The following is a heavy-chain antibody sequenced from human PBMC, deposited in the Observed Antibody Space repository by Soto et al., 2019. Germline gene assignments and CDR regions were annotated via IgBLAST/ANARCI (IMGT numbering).Heavy chain of an antibody. CDR1: GFTFSSYS. J-gene: IGHJ4*02. Sequence: PGVSLILSCAASGFTFSSYSMNWVRQAPGKGLEWVSYISSSSSTIYYADSVKGRFTISRDNAKNSLYLQMNSLRAEDTAVYYCARPGGSKLPPGWCQALLVTLSS. CDR3: ARPGGSKLPPG. V-gene: IGHV3-48*01. CDR2: ISSSSSTI. D-gene: IGHD2-15*01.